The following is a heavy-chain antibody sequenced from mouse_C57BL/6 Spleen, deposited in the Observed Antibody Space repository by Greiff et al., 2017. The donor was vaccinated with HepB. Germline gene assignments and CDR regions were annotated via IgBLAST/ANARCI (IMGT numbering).Heavy chain of an antibody. V-gene: IGHV5-6*01. CDR3: ARRNDGGAMDY. D-gene: IGHD2-3*01. CDR1: GFTFSSYG. CDR2: ISSGGSYT. J-gene: IGHJ4*01. Sequence: EVQVVESGGDLVKPGGSLKLSCAASGFTFSSYGMSWVRQTPDKRLEWVATISSGGSYTYYPDSVKGRFTISRDNAKNTLYLQMSSLKSEDTAMYYCARRNDGGAMDYWGQGTSVTVSS.